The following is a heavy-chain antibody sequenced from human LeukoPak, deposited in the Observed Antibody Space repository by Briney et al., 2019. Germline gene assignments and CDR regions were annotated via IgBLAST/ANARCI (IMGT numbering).Heavy chain of an antibody. D-gene: IGHD6-19*01. CDR1: GYTFTGYY. J-gene: IGHJ5*02. Sequence: APVKVSCKASGYTFTGYYMHWVRQAPGQGLEWMGWINPNSGGTNYAQKFQGRVTLTRDTSISTAFMELSRLRSDDTAVYYCARGPDEWLVLPLTWFDPWGQGTLVTVSS. V-gene: IGHV1-2*02. CDR2: INPNSGGT. CDR3: ARGPDEWLVLPLTWFDP.